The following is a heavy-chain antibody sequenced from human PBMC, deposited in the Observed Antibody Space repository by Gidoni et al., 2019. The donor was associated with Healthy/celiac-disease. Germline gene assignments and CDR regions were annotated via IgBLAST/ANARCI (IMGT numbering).Heavy chain of an antibody. CDR2: IYYSGST. CDR1: GGSISSGDYY. D-gene: IGHD3-10*01. CDR3: ARAPRAPEDYYGSGRGIWFDP. Sequence: QVQLQESGPGLVKPSQTLSLTCTVSGGSISSGDYYWSWIRQPPGKGLEWIGYIYYSGSTYYNPSLKSRVTISVDTSKNQFSLKLSSVTAADTAVYYCARAPRAPEDYYGSGRGIWFDPWGQGTLVTVSS. V-gene: IGHV4-30-4*01. J-gene: IGHJ5*02.